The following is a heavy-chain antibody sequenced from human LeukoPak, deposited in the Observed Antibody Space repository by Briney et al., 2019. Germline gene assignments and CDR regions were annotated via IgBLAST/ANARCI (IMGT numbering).Heavy chain of an antibody. V-gene: IGHV4-59*01. Sequence: SETLSLTCTVSGGSISSDYWSWIRQPPGKGPEWIGYISYSGNTNYNPSLKSRVTISLDTSKKKFSLRLSSVTAADTAVYYCARGAGWYNYWGQGTLVTVSS. D-gene: IGHD6-19*01. J-gene: IGHJ4*02. CDR2: ISYSGNT. CDR1: GGSISSDY. CDR3: ARGAGWYNY.